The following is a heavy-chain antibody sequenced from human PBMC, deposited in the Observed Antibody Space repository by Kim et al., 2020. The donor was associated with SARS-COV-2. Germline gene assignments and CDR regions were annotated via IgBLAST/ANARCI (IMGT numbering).Heavy chain of an antibody. V-gene: IGHV4-61*01. CDR2: IYYSGST. D-gene: IGHD3-16*02. CDR3: ASTLSYYYYGMDV. Sequence: SETLSLTCTVSGGSVSSGSYYWSWIRQPPGKGLEWIGYIYYSGSTNYNPSLKSRVTISVDTSKNQFSLKLSSVTAADTAVYYCASTLSYYYYGMDVWGQGTTVTVSS. J-gene: IGHJ6*02. CDR1: GGSVSSGSYY.